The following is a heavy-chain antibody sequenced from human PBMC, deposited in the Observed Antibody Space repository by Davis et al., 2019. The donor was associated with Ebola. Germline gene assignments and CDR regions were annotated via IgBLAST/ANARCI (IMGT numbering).Heavy chain of an antibody. CDR3: ARDVGYSYDDWFDP. J-gene: IGHJ5*02. V-gene: IGHV3-33*08. Sequence: GESLKISCAASGFTFSSYGMHWVRQAPGKGLEWVAVIWYDGSNKYYADSVKGRFTISRDNSKNTLYLQMNSLRSDDTAVYYCARDVGYSYDDWFDPWGQGTLVTVSS. CDR1: GFTFSSYG. D-gene: IGHD5-18*01. CDR2: IWYDGSNK.